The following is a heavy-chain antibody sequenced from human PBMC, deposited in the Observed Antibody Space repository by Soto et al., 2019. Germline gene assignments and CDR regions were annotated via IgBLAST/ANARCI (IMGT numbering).Heavy chain of an antibody. CDR2: IYHSGST. Sequence: SETLSLTCAVSGGSISSSNWWSWVRQPPGKGLEWIGEIYHSGSTNYNPSLKSRVTISVDKSKNQFSLKLSSVTAADTAVYYCASFQYCSSTSCLDYWGQGTLVTVSS. CDR3: ASFQYCSSTSCLDY. J-gene: IGHJ4*02. D-gene: IGHD2-2*01. V-gene: IGHV4-4*02. CDR1: GGSISSSNW.